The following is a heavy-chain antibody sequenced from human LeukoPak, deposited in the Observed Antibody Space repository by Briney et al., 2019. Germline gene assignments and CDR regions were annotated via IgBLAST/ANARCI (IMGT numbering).Heavy chain of an antibody. CDR1: GFTFSSYA. J-gene: IGHJ4*02. D-gene: IGHD1-26*01. V-gene: IGHV3-23*01. Sequence: PGGSLRLSCAASGFTFSSYAMSWVRQAPGKGLEWVSAISGSGGSTYYADSVKGRFTISRDNSKNTLYLQMNSLRAEDTAVYYCAKPEYGPNSGPPLHWGQGTLVTVSS. CDR2: ISGSGGST. CDR3: AKPEYGPNSGPPLH.